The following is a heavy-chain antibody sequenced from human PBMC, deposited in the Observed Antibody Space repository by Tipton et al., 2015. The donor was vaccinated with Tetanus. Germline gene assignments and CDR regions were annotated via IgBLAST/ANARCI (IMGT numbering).Heavy chain of an antibody. J-gene: IGHJ4*02. CDR3: ARAHCTDGVCNFDF. D-gene: IGHD2-8*01. Sequence: QLVQSGGEVKKPGESLKISCKGSGYIFNNYWIGWVRQKPGKGLEWMGIIYPGDSDTRYSPSFQGQVTISVDKSINTAYLQWSSLKASDTSMFYCARAHCTDGVCNFDFWGQGALVSVAS. V-gene: IGHV5-51*01. CDR1: GYIFNNYW. CDR2: IYPGDSDT.